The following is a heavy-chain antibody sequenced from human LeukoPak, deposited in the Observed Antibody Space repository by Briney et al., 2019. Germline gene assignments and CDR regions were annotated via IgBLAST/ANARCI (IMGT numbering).Heavy chain of an antibody. CDR3: ARDGEPYYYETRARAFDV. CDR2: INANSGGT. CDR1: GYSFPKYY. V-gene: IGHV1-2*04. D-gene: IGHD3-22*01. J-gene: IGHJ3*01. Sequence: ASVKVSCKASGYSFPKYYIHWVRQAPGQGLEWMGWINANSGGTNYAQKFQGWVTMSRDTSITTAYMELRSLRSNDTAVYYCARDGEPYYYETRARAFDVWGQGTMVTVSS.